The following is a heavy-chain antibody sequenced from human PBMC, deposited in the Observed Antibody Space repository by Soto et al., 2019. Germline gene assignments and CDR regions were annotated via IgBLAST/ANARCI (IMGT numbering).Heavy chain of an antibody. CDR3: AMLGGWSGGSSGMDV. J-gene: IGHJ6*02. CDR2: IRRKANSYTT. V-gene: IGHV3-72*01. D-gene: IGHD3-10*01. CDR1: GLIFSDYH. Sequence: EVQLVESGGGLVQPGGSLRLSCAASGLIFSDYHMDWVRQAPGKGLEWVGRIRRKANSYTTEYAASVKGRFTISRDESKHSLYLQMNSLKSEDTAVYYCAMLGGWSGGSSGMDVWGQGTTVTVSS.